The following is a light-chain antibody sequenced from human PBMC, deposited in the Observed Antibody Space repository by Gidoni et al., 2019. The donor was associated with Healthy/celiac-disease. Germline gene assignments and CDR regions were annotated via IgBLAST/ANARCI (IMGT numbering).Light chain of an antibody. CDR3: KQYLHTPLT. J-gene: IGKJ1*01. V-gene: IGKV4-1*01. CDR2: WAS. CDR1: QSVLYSSNNKNY. Sequence: IVMTQSPDSLAVSLGERATINCKSSQSVLYSSNNKNYLAWYQQKPGQPPKLLIYWASTRDSGVPDRFSGSGSGTDFTLTISRVQAEDVAVYYCKQYLHTPLTFGQGTKVDIK.